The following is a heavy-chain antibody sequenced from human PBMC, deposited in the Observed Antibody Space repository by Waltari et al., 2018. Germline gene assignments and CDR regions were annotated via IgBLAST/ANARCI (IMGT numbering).Heavy chain of an antibody. Sequence: QVQLVQSGAEVKKPGSSVKVSCKASGGPFSGYTISWVRQAPGQGLEWMGRSIPILGIANYAQKLQGRVTITADKSTSTADMELSSLRSEDTAVYYCARDPDGYNPSDDIRGFDYWGQGTLVTVSS. CDR1: GGPFSGYT. V-gene: IGHV1-69*08. CDR3: ARDPDGYNPSDDIRGFDY. J-gene: IGHJ4*02. CDR2: SIPILGIA. D-gene: IGHD3-9*01.